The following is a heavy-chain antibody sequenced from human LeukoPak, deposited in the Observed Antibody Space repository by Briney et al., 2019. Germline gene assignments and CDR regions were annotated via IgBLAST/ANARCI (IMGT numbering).Heavy chain of an antibody. CDR3: TSPLNDYYFDTSGRY. V-gene: IGHV3-73*01. CDR2: IRSKANTYAT. Sequence: GSLRLSCAASGFTFSGSAILWVRQASGKGLEWVGRIRSKANTYATAYATSVKGRFSISRDDSKNTAYLQMNSLRTEDMAVYYCTSPLNDYYFDTSGRYWGQGTLVTVSS. J-gene: IGHJ4*02. D-gene: IGHD3-22*01. CDR1: GFTFSGSA.